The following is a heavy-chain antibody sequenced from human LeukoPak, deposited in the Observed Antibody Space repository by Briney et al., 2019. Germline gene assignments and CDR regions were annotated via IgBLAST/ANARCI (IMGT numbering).Heavy chain of an antibody. D-gene: IGHD1-14*01. Sequence: PSETLSLTCAVYGGSFSGYYWSWIRQPPGKGLEWIGEINHSGSTNYNPSLKSRVTISVDTSKNQFSLKLISVTAADTAVHYCARFPPVFDYWGQGTLVIVSS. CDR3: ARFPPVFDY. CDR2: INHSGST. CDR1: GGSFSGYY. V-gene: IGHV4-34*01. J-gene: IGHJ4*02.